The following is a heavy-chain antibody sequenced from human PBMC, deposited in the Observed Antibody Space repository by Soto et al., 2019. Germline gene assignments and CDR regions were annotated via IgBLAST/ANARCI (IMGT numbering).Heavy chain of an antibody. V-gene: IGHV4-59*01. CDR1: GGSINSYF. Sequence: KSXGTLSLTCTVSGGSINSYFWSWIRQSPGKGLEWIGHIYYSGSTSYSPSLKSRVSISVDTSKNQFSLEVHSVTAADTAVYYCARAGTNMVQFDYWGQGTLVTVSS. J-gene: IGHJ4*02. D-gene: IGHD3-10*01. CDR2: IYYSGST. CDR3: ARAGTNMVQFDY.